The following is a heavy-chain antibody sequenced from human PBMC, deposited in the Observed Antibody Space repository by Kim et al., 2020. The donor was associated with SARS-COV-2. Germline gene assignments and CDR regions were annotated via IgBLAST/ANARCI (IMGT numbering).Heavy chain of an antibody. J-gene: IGHJ5*02. Sequence: GGSLRLSCAASGFTFSSYAMHWVRQAPGKGLEWVAVISYDGSNKYYADSVKGRFTISRDNSKNTLYLQMNSLRAEDTAVYYCARTLYSSSWYDLDPWGQGTLVTVSS. V-gene: IGHV3-30-3*01. CDR2: ISYDGSNK. CDR1: GFTFSSYA. D-gene: IGHD6-13*01. CDR3: ARTLYSSSWYDLDP.